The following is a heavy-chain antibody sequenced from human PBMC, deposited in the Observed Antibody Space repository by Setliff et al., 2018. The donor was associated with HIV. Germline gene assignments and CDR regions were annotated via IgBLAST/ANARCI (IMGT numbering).Heavy chain of an antibody. D-gene: IGHD3-16*01. CDR1: GGSISSDY. J-gene: IGHJ4*02. V-gene: IGHV4-59*08. CDR2: IYYSGST. Sequence: SETLSLTCTVSGGSISSDYWSWIRQPPGKGLEWIGCIYYSGSTNYNPSLKSRVTMSIDTSKNQFSLKLSSVTAAGTAVYYCARVSTDYVWGSFLSSGPYYFDFWGQGALVTVSS. CDR3: ARVSTDYVWGSFLSSGPYYFDF.